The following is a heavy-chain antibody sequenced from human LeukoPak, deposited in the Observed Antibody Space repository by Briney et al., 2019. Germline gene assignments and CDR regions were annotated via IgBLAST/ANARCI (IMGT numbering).Heavy chain of an antibody. Sequence: SETLSLTCTVSGGSISSSSYYWGSIRQPPGKGLEWIGSIYYSGSTYYNPSLKSRVTISVDTSKNQFSLKLSSVTAADTAVYYCARVQDYSNYVAYWGQGTLVTVSS. CDR2: IYYSGST. V-gene: IGHV4-39*07. CDR3: ARVQDYSNYVAY. J-gene: IGHJ4*02. D-gene: IGHD4-11*01. CDR1: GGSISSSSYY.